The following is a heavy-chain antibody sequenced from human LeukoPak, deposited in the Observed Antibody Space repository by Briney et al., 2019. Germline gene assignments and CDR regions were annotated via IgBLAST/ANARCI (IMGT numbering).Heavy chain of an antibody. CDR1: GYTFTSYD. Sequence: ASVKVSCKASGYTFTSYDINWVRQATGQGLEWMGWMNPNSGNTGYAQKFQGRVTMTRNTSISTAYMELSSLRSDDTAVYYCARDYSGYDSGWFDPWGQGTLVTVSS. D-gene: IGHD5-12*01. V-gene: IGHV1-8*01. CDR3: ARDYSGYDSGWFDP. CDR2: MNPNSGNT. J-gene: IGHJ5*02.